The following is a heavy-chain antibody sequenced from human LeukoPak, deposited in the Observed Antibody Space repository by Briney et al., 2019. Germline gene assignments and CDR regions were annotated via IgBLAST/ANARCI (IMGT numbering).Heavy chain of an antibody. V-gene: IGHV3-48*04. D-gene: IGHD1-26*01. CDR2: ISSSSSTI. J-gene: IGHJ4*02. Sequence: PGGSLRLSCAASGFTFSSYSMNWVRQAPGKGLEWVSYISSSSSTIYYADSVKGRFTISRDNAKNSLYLQMNSLRAEDTAVYYCARDWGNSGSYFGLGVHWGQGTLVTVSS. CDR1: GFTFSSYS. CDR3: ARDWGNSGSYFGLGVH.